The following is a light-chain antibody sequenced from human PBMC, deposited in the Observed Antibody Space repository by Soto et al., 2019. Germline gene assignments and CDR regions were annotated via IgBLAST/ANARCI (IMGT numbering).Light chain of an antibody. CDR1: SSNIGAGYD. V-gene: IGLV1-40*01. CDR3: QSCVSGLSAVV. J-gene: IGLJ2*01. Sequence: QSVLTQPPSVSGAPGQRVTISCTGSSSNIGAGYDVPWYQHLPGTAPKLLIYGNSNRPSGFPDQSSGSKSGTSASLAITGLQAENEADYYGQSCVSGLSAVVFGGGTKLTVL. CDR2: GNS.